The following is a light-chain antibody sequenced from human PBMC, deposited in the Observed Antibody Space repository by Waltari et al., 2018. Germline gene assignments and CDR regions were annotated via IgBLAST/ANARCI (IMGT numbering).Light chain of an antibody. Sequence: QSALTQPASVSGSRGQSITISCTGSSSDIGSYIVVSWYQHHPGKAPKLLIYGVNNRPSGVSNRFSGSKSGNTASLIISGLQAEDEADYYCSSYAGSVVFCGGTKLTVL. J-gene: IGLJ3*02. V-gene: IGLV2-23*02. CDR1: SSDIGSYIV. CDR2: GVN. CDR3: SSYAGSVV.